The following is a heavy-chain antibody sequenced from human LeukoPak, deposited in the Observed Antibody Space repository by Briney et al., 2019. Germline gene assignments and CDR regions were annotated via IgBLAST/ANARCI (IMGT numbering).Heavy chain of an antibody. D-gene: IGHD3-3*01. J-gene: IGHJ6*03. CDR3: ARGANYDFWSGYYRGYYYYMDV. Sequence: SETLSLTCTVSGYSISTGYYWDWIRQPPGKGLEWIGTFYHGGSTYYNPSLKSRVTISVDTSKNQFSLKLSSVTAADTAVYYCARGANYDFWSGYYRGYYYYMDVWGKGTTVTVSS. V-gene: IGHV4-38-2*02. CDR1: GYSISTGYY. CDR2: FYHGGST.